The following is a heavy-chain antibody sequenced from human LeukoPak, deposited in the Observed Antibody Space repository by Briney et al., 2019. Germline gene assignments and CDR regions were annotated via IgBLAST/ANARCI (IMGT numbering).Heavy chain of an antibody. CDR2: ISGDGSST. V-gene: IGHV3-74*01. CDR1: GFTFSTYW. J-gene: IGHJ4*02. D-gene: IGHD3-10*01. Sequence: PGGSLRLSCAASGFTFSTYWMHWVRQAPGRGLVWVSRISGDGSSTSCADSVKGRFTISRDNAKNTLFLQMNSLRVDDTAVYYCTSGYASGSPDYWGQGTLVTVSS. CDR3: TSGYASGSPDY.